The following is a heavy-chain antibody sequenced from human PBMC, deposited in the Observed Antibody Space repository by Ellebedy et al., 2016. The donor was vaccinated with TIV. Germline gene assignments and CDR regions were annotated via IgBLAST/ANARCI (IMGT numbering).Heavy chain of an antibody. CDR2: IHPRGGST. CDR1: GYTFTSYY. CDR3: ARVLVATSNYGMDV. J-gene: IGHJ6*02. Sequence: AASVKVSCKASGYTFTSYYMFWVRQAPGQGLEWMGTIHPRGGSTNYAQKFQGRVTMTRDTSTSTVYMDLSSLRSEDTAVYYGARVLVATSNYGMDVWGQGTTVTVS. V-gene: IGHV1-46*01. D-gene: IGHD5-12*01.